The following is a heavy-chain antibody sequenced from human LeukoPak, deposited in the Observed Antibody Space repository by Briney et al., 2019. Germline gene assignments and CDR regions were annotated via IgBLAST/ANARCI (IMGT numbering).Heavy chain of an antibody. CDR3: ARELMERDYRDYQVDY. Sequence: SETLSLTCTVSGYSISSGYYWGWIRQPPGKGLEWIGSIYHSGSTYYNPSLKSRVTISVDTSKNQFSLKLSSVTAADTAVYYCARELMERDYRDYQVDYWGQGTLVTVSS. CDR1: GYSISSGYY. CDR2: IYHSGST. J-gene: IGHJ4*02. V-gene: IGHV4-38-2*02. D-gene: IGHD4-17*01.